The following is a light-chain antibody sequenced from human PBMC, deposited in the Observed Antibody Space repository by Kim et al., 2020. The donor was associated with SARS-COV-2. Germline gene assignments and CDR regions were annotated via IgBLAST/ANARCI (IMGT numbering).Light chain of an antibody. CDR3: QQYNNWPPLT. Sequence: PGESATLSGRASQSVSSDLAWYQQKPGQAPRLLIYDASTRATDIPARFSGSGSGTEFTLTITSLQSGDVTVYYCQQYNNWPPLTFGGGTKVDIK. CDR2: DAS. V-gene: IGKV3-15*01. CDR1: QSVSSD. J-gene: IGKJ4*01.